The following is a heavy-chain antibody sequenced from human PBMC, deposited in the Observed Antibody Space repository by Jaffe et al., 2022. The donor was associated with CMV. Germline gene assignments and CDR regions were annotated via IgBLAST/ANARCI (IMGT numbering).Heavy chain of an antibody. CDR1: GFTFSSYS. V-gene: IGHV3-21*01. CDR3: AREVYRGRGTYYFDY. CDR2: ISSRSTYI. D-gene: IGHD5-12*01. J-gene: IGHJ4*02. Sequence: EVQLVESGGGRVKPGGSLRLSCVASGFTFSSYSMNWVRQAPGKGLEWVSSISSRSTYIYYADSVKGRFTISRDNAKNSLYLQMNSLRAEDTAVYYCAREVYRGRGTYYFDYWGQGTLVTVSS.